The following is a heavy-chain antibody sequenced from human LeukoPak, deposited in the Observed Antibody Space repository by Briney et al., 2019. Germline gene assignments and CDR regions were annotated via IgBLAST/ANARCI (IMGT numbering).Heavy chain of an antibody. CDR2: ISSSSSYI. J-gene: IGHJ4*02. D-gene: IGHD2-15*01. CDR1: GSTFSSYS. CDR3: AREAEVVAATTDY. Sequence: GGSLRLSCAASGSTFSSYSMNWVRQAPGKGLEWVSSISSSSSYIYYADSVKGRFTISRDNAKNSLYLQMNSLRAEDTAVYYCAREAEVVAATTDYWGQGTLVTVSS. V-gene: IGHV3-21*01.